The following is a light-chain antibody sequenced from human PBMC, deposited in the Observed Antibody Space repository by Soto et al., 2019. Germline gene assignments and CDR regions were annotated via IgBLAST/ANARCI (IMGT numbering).Light chain of an antibody. CDR1: SSNLGDNT. CDR2: RNN. CDR3: ATWDDSLNGPV. V-gene: IGLV1-44*01. J-gene: IGLJ3*02. Sequence: QSVLTQPPSASGTPGQRVTISCSGSSSNLGDNTVNWYQQLPGTAPKLLIYRNNRRPSEVPDRFSGSKSGTSASLAISGLQSDDEADSYCATWDDSLNGPVFGGGTQLTVL.